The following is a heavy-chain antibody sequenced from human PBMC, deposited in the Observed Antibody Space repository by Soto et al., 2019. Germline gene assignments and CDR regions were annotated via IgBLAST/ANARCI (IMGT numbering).Heavy chain of an antibody. CDR1: GFTFSSYG. J-gene: IGHJ4*02. CDR2: ISYDGSNK. Sequence: QVQLVESGGGVVQPGRSLRLSCAASGFTFSSYGMHWVRQAPGKGLEWVAVISYDGSNKYYADSVKGRFTISRDNSKNTLYLQMNSLRAEDTAVYYCAKVRYGDYPEFDYWGQGTLVTVSS. V-gene: IGHV3-30*18. CDR3: AKVRYGDYPEFDY. D-gene: IGHD4-17*01.